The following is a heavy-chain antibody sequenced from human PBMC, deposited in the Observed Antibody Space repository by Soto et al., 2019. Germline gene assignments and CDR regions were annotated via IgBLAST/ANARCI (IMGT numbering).Heavy chain of an antibody. Sequence: QVRLVQSGAEVKKPGASVSISCKTSGFTFTTYYIHWVRQAPGQGLEWMGRIDPSGGSTTYAQKFQGRITMTSDMSTSTVYMELSSLRSEDTAVYYCARVPYDTTGYYAFWGKGTLVTVPS. D-gene: IGHD3-22*01. CDR3: ARVPYDTTGYYAF. J-gene: IGHJ4*02. V-gene: IGHV1-46*01. CDR1: GFTFTTYY. CDR2: IDPSGGST.